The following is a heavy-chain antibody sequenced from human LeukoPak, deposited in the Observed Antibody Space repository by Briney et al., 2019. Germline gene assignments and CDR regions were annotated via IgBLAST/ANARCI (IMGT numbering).Heavy chain of an antibody. Sequence: KASETLSLTCTVSGGSISSGDYYWSWIRQPPGKGLEWIGYIYYSGSTYYNPSLKSRVTISVGTSKNQFSLKLSSVTAADTAVYYCARDLRLRYFDWTDYGMDVWGQGTTVTVSS. CDR1: GGSISSGDYY. V-gene: IGHV4-30-4*01. D-gene: IGHD3-9*01. J-gene: IGHJ6*02. CDR3: ARDLRLRYFDWTDYGMDV. CDR2: IYYSGST.